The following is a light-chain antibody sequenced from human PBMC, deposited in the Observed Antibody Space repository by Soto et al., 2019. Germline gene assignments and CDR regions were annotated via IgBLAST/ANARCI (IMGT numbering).Light chain of an antibody. CDR3: QSYDSSLNGYVV. J-gene: IGLJ2*01. CDR2: GDS. Sequence: QSVLTQPPSVSGAPGQRVTISCTGSSSNIGAGYDVHWYQQLPGTAPKLLIYGDSNRPSGVPDRFSGSKSGTSASLAITGLQAEDAADYYCQSYDSSLNGYVVFGGGTKLTVL. CDR1: SSNIGAGYD. V-gene: IGLV1-40*01.